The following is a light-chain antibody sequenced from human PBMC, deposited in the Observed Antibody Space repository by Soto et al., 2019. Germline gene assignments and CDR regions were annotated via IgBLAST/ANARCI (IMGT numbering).Light chain of an antibody. V-gene: IGKV3-15*01. CDR1: QSVSSN. Sequence: EIVMTQSPATLSVSPGERATLSCRASQSVSSNLAWYQQKPGQAPRLLIYGASTRATGIPARFSGSGSGTEFTLTISSLQSEDCAVYYCQQKNTWPPWTFGQGTKVKSK. J-gene: IGKJ1*01. CDR3: QQKNTWPPWT. CDR2: GAS.